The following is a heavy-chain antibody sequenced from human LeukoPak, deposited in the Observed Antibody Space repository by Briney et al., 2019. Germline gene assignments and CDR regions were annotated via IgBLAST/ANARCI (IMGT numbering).Heavy chain of an antibody. CDR2: VSGSGGST. V-gene: IGHV3-23*01. CDR3: AKDLDIVATITGN. CDR1: GFTFSSYA. J-gene: IGHJ4*02. D-gene: IGHD5-12*01. Sequence: PGGSLRLSCAASGFTFSSYAMSWVRQAPGKGLEWVSGVSGSGGSTYYADSVKDRFTISRDNSKNTLYLQMNSLRAEDTAVYYCAKDLDIVATITGNWGQGTLVTVSS.